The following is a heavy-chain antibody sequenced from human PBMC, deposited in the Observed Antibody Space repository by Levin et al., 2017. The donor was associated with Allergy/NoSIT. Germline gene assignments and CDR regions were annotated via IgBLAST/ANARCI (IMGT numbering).Heavy chain of an antibody. J-gene: IGHJ4*02. CDR1: GYTFTSYY. CDR2: INPSGGST. V-gene: IGHV1-46*01. D-gene: IGHD2-15*01. Sequence: ASVKVSCKASGYTFTSYYMHWVRQAPGQGLEWMGIINPSGGSTSYAQKFQGRVTMTRDTSTSTVYMELSSLRSEDTAVYYCARAFPISRTRVYCSGGSCYGGFDYWGQGTLVTVSS. CDR3: ARAFPISRTRVYCSGGSCYGGFDY.